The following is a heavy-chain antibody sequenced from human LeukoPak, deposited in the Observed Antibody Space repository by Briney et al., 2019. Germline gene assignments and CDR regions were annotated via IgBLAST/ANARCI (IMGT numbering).Heavy chain of an antibody. Sequence: GGSLRLSCAASGFTFSSYAMSWVRQAPGKGLEWVSFIRGAATTNYADSVKGRFTVSSDNSKNSLYLQMNSLRPEDSGLYYCAKERDGHKDGLAHWGRGTLVTVSS. D-gene: IGHD5-24*01. CDR1: GFTFSSYA. CDR3: AKERDGHKDGLAH. J-gene: IGHJ4*02. CDR2: IRGAATT. V-gene: IGHV3-43*01.